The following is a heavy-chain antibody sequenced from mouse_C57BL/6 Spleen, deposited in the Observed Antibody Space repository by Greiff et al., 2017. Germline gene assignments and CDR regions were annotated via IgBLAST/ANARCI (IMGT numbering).Heavy chain of an antibody. Sequence: EVKVEESGPGLVKPSQSLSLTCSVTGYSITSGYYWNWIRQFPGNKLEWMGYISYDGSNKYNPTLKNRISITRDTSKNQFFLKLNSVTTEDTATYYCARGNYYSQTLYYAMDYWGQGTSVTVSS. J-gene: IGHJ4*01. CDR2: ISYDGSN. CDR3: ARGNYYSQTLYYAMDY. D-gene: IGHD2-12*01. CDR1: GYSITSGYY. V-gene: IGHV3-6*01.